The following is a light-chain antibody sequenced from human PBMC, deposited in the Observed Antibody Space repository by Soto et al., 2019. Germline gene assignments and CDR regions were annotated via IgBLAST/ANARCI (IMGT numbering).Light chain of an antibody. V-gene: IGLV2-11*01. CDR2: DIS. Sequence: CALTQPRSVSGTTGQTVTISCTGSSSDVRGYNYVSWYQKHTGKTPKLIIYDISKGHTGVTDRCCGLQSGQTASLTISGLQAEDEADYSGCAYAGSGAVYVCVTGSQGTVL. J-gene: IGLJ1*01. CDR3: CAYAGSGAVYV. CDR1: SSDVRGYNY.